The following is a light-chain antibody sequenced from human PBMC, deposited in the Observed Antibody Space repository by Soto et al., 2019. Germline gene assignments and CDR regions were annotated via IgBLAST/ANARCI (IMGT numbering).Light chain of an antibody. J-gene: IGLJ2*01. CDR3: SSYTSSSTLV. CDR2: DVS. Sequence: QSVLTQPASVSGSPGQSITSSCTGTSSDVGGYNYVSWYQQHPGKAPQLMIYDVSNRPSGVSNRFSGSKSGNTASLTISGLQAEDEADYYCSSYTSSSTLVFGGGTKLTVL. CDR1: SSDVGGYNY. V-gene: IGLV2-14*01.